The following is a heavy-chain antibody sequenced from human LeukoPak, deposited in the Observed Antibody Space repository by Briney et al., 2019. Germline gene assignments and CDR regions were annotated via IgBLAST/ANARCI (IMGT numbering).Heavy chain of an antibody. D-gene: IGHD3-3*01. J-gene: IGHJ4*02. CDR3: AKLPFSGYHNDYFDY. CDR1: GFTFSSYG. Sequence: GGSLRLSCAASGFTFSSYGMSWVRQAPGKGLEWVSAISGSGGSTYYADSVKGRFTISRDNSKNALYLQMNSLRAEDTAVYYCAKLPFSGYHNDYFDYWGQGTLVTVSS. V-gene: IGHV3-23*01. CDR2: ISGSGGST.